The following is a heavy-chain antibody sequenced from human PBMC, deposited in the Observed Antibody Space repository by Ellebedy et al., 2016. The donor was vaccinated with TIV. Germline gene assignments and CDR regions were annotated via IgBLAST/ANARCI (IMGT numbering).Heavy chain of an antibody. D-gene: IGHD3-16*02. J-gene: IGHJ4*02. CDR2: ISYDGSNK. CDR3: AKDGGSGVGGSYRYYDY. CDR1: GFTFNSYG. Sequence: GGSLRLSCAASGFTFNSYGMHWVRQAPGKGLEWVAVISYDGSNKYYADSVKGRFTISRDISKNTLYLQMNSLRAEDTAVYYWAKDGGSGVGGSYRYYDYWGQGTLVTVSS. V-gene: IGHV3-30*18.